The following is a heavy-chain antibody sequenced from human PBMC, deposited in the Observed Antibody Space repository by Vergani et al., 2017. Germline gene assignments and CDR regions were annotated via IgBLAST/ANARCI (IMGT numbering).Heavy chain of an antibody. J-gene: IGHJ5*02. CDR2: VNPEGTNT. Sequence: EVQLVESGGGLVQPGGSLRLSCAASGFTFSRHWMHWVRQAPGKGLVWVSRVNPEGTNTPYADSVKGRFTISRDKARNSLFLQMNSLRDEDTALYYCVRDWGDKTAASASWGQGTLVTVSS. CDR1: GFTFSRHW. D-gene: IGHD2-2*01. CDR3: VRDWGDKTAASAS. V-gene: IGHV3-74*01.